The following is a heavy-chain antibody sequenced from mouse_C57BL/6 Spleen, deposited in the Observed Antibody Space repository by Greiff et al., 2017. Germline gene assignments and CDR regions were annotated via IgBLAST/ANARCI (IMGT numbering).Heavy chain of an antibody. J-gene: IGHJ4*01. Sequence: DVKLVESGAELVKPGASVKLSCTASGFNIKDYYMHWVKQRTEQGLEWIGRIDPEDGETKYAPKFQGKATITADTSSNTAYLQLSSLTSEDTAVYYCARSPLDGYYVLYAMDYWGQGTSVTVSS. V-gene: IGHV14-2*01. CDR3: ARSPLDGYYVLYAMDY. D-gene: IGHD2-3*01. CDR1: GFNIKDYY. CDR2: IDPEDGET.